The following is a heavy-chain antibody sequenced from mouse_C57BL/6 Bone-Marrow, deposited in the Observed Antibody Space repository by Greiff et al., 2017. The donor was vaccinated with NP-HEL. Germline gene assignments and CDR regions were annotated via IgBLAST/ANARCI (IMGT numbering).Heavy chain of an antibody. CDR3: FYYDYGGVPY. V-gene: IGHV1-19*01. D-gene: IGHD2-4*01. CDR2: INPYNGGT. CDR1: GYTFTDYY. Sequence: VHVKQSGPVLVKPGASVKMSCKASGYTFTDYYMNWVKQSHGKSLEWIGVINPYNGGTSYNQKFKGKATLTVDKSSSTAYMELNSLTSEDSAVYYCFYYDYGGVPYWGQGTLVTVSA. J-gene: IGHJ3*01.